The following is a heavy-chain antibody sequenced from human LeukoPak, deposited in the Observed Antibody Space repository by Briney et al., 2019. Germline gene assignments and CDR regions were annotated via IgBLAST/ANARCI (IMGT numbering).Heavy chain of an antibody. V-gene: IGHV3-30-3*02. J-gene: IGHJ3*02. Sequence: QPGRSLRLSCAASGFTFSSYAMHWVRQAPGKGLEWVAVISYDGSNKYYADSVKGRFTISRDNSKNTLYLQMNSLRAEDTAVYYCAKELKIAAAGTVGFDIWGQGTMVTVSS. CDR1: GFTFSSYA. D-gene: IGHD6-13*01. CDR2: ISYDGSNK. CDR3: AKELKIAAAGTVGFDI.